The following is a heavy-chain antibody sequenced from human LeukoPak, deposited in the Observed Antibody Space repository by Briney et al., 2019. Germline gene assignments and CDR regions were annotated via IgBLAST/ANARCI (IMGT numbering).Heavy chain of an antibody. D-gene: IGHD3-22*01. CDR2: ISGSSLYI. V-gene: IGHV3-21*01. CDR3: ARDPPYYDNSGYYYDY. J-gene: IGHJ4*02. CDR1: GFTFSPYS. Sequence: GGSLRLSCAASGFTFSPYSMNWVRQAPGKGLEWVSSISGSSLYIYYADSVKGRFTISRDNAKNSLYLHMNSLRAEDTAVYYCARDPPYYDNSGYYYDYWGQGTLVTVSS.